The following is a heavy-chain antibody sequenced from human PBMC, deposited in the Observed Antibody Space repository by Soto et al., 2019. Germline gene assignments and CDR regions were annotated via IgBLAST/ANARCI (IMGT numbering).Heavy chain of an antibody. Sequence: EVQLVESGGGLVKPGGSLRLSCVASQFTFSSDSMNWVRQAPGKGLEWVSCISASSGNIYYADSVKGRFTISRDNAENSLYQQLNSLRAEDTAVCDCASDYFCGSWGSVYSDGMGVWGQGTAVHVSS. J-gene: IGHJ6*02. V-gene: IGHV3-21*01. CDR1: QFTFSSDS. D-gene: IGHD6-13*01. CDR3: ASDYFCGSWGSVYSDGMGV. CDR2: ISASSGNI.